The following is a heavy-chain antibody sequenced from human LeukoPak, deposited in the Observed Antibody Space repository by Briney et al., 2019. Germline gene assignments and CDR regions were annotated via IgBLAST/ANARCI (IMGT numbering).Heavy chain of an antibody. J-gene: IGHJ1*01. D-gene: IGHD3-22*01. CDR3: ARAPAEIGGYYPEYFRH. CDR1: GFTFSRYW. V-gene: IGHV3-74*01. CDR2: IKSDGST. Sequence: PGGSLRLSCAASGFTFSRYWMHWVRQAPGKGLGWVSRIKSDGSTNYADSVKGRFTISRDNAKNTVSLQMNSLRAEDTGVYYCARAPAEIGGYYPEYFRHWGQGTLVTVSS.